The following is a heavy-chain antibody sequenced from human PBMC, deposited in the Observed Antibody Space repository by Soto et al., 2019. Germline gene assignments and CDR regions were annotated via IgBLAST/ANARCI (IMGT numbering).Heavy chain of an antibody. CDR1: GGTFSSSG. J-gene: IGHJ6*01. Sequence: QVHLVQSGTEVKKPGSSVKVSCKASGGTFSSSGFSWVRQAPGQGLEWMGMIVPSLDTTNYAQKFQDRVHMNADEVTSTADMEWRSRGFEDTAVYYCARCPQPRYTAGPDAVDVWGQGTRVIVSS. D-gene: IGHD2-8*02. CDR3: ARCPQPRYTAGPDAVDV. CDR2: IVPSLDTT. V-gene: IGHV1-69*11.